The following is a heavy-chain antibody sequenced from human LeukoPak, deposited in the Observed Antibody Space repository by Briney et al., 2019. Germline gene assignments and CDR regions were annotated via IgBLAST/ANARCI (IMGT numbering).Heavy chain of an antibody. D-gene: IGHD5-12*01. CDR3: AREWLRLPWLDP. Sequence: SETLSLTCTVSGGSISSYYWSWIRQPAGKGLEWIGRIYTSGSTNYNPSLKSRVTMSVDTSKNQFSLKLNSVTAADTAVYYCAREWLRLPWLDPWGQGTLVTVSS. CDR2: IYTSGST. CDR1: GGSISSYY. V-gene: IGHV4-4*07. J-gene: IGHJ5*02.